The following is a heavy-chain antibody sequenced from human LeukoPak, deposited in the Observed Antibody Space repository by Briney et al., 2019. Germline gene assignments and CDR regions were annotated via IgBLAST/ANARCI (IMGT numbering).Heavy chain of an antibody. Sequence: GGSLRLSCAASGFAFSNAWMSWVRQAPGKGLEWVSYISSTGSWTYYADSVKGRFTISRDNAKNSLSLQMNSLRAEDTAVFYCSRTGYFDIWGQGTMVTVSS. CDR3: SRTGYFDI. CDR1: GFAFSNAW. V-gene: IGHV3-11*06. CDR2: ISSTGSWT. D-gene: IGHD2-15*01. J-gene: IGHJ3*02.